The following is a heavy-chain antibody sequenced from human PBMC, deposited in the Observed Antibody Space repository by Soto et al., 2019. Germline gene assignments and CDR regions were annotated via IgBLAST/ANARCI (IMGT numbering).Heavy chain of an antibody. CDR3: AKAHYDSSGYYRIPIQN. D-gene: IGHD3-22*01. CDR1: GFTFSSYA. V-gene: IGHV3-23*01. J-gene: IGHJ1*01. CDR2: ISGSGGST. Sequence: QPGGSLRLSCAASGFTFSSYAMSWVRQAPGKGLEWVSAISGSGGSTYYADSVKGRFTISRDNSKNTLYLQMNSPRAEDTAVYYCAKAHYDSSGYYRIPIQNWGQGTLVTVSS.